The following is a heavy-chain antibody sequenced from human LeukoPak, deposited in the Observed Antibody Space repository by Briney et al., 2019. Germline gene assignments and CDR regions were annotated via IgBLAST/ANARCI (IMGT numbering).Heavy chain of an antibody. CDR1: GGSISSYY. CDR3: ARASADHYGSGSYFLDY. CDR2: IYYSGST. D-gene: IGHD3-10*01. Sequence: PSETLSLTCTVSGGSISSYYWSWIRQPPGKGLEWIGYIYYSGSTNYNPSLKSRVTISVDTSNNQFSLKLSSVTAADTAVYYCARASADHYGSGSYFLDYWGQGTLVTVSS. V-gene: IGHV4-59*01. J-gene: IGHJ4*02.